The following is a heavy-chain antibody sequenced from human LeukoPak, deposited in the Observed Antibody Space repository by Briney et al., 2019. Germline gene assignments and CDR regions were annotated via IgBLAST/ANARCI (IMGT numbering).Heavy chain of an antibody. CDR3: ARDGYNSDYYYYYMDV. V-gene: IGHV1-46*01. CDR2: INPSGGST. CDR1: GYTFTGYY. J-gene: IGHJ6*03. D-gene: IGHD5-24*01. Sequence: ASVKVSCKASGYTFTGYYMHWVRQAPGQGLEWMGIINPSGGSTSYAQKFQGRVTMTRDTSTSTVYMELSSLRSEDTAVYYCARDGYNSDYYYYYMDVWGKGTTVTVSS.